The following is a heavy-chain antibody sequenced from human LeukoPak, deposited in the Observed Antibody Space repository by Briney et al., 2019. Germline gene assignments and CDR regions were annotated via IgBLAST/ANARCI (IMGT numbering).Heavy chain of an antibody. Sequence: SETLSLTCTVSGGSVSDYYWSWIRQSPGKGLEWIGYIYYTGSTSYNPSLRSRVTMSADTSKNQFSLKLSSVTAAGTAVYYCASRKLGNDYWGQGTLVTVSS. D-gene: IGHD7-27*01. V-gene: IGHV4-59*02. CDR2: IYYTGST. CDR1: GGSVSDYY. J-gene: IGHJ4*02. CDR3: ASRKLGNDY.